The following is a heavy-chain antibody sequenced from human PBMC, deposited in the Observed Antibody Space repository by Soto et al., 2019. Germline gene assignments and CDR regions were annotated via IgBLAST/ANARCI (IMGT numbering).Heavy chain of an antibody. J-gene: IGHJ4*02. CDR2: IYYSGGT. CDR1: GGSISSGGYY. Sequence: LSLTCTVSGGSISSGGYYWSWIRQHPGKGLEWIGYIYYSGGTYYNPSLKSRVTISVDTSKNQFSLKLSSVTAADTAVYYCARESEDLTSNFDYWGQGTLVTVSS. V-gene: IGHV4-31*03. CDR3: ARESEDLTSNFDY.